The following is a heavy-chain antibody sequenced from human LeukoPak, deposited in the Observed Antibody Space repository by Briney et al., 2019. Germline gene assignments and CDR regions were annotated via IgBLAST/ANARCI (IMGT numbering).Heavy chain of an antibody. V-gene: IGHV3-21*01. J-gene: IGHJ6*02. Sequence: GGSLRLSCAASGFTFSSYSMNWVRQAPGKGLEWVSSISSSSSYIYYADSVKGRFTISRDNAKNSLYLQMNSLRAEDTAVYYCARDLIVVVPAAHYYYYGMDVWGQGTTVTVFS. CDR1: GFTFSSYS. D-gene: IGHD2-2*01. CDR3: ARDLIVVVPAAHYYYYGMDV. CDR2: ISSSSSYI.